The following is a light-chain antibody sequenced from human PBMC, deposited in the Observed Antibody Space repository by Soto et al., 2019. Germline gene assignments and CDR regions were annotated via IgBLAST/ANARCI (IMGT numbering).Light chain of an antibody. CDR3: QQYDNWPWT. V-gene: IGKV3-15*01. CDR1: QSISSN. CDR2: GAS. J-gene: IGKJ1*01. Sequence: EIVMTQSPGTLSVSPGERASLSCRASQSISSNLAWYQQKPGQAPRLLIYGASTRATGIPARFSGSGSGTESTLTISSLQSEDFAVYSCQQYDNWPWTFGQGTKVEV.